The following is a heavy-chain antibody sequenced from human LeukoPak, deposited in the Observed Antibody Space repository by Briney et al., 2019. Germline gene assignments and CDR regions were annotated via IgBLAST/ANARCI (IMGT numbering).Heavy chain of an antibody. D-gene: IGHD2-15*01. CDR2: ITANGVRT. J-gene: IGHJ4*02. Sequence: GGSLRLSCAASGFTFSSNAMTWVRQAPGKGLEWVSVITANGVRTYYADSVKGRFTISRDNSKNTLSLQMNSLRAEDTAVYHCARFGYVAAVDVWGQGTPVTVSS. CDR1: GFTFSSNA. V-gene: IGHV3-23*01. CDR3: ARFGYVAAVDV.